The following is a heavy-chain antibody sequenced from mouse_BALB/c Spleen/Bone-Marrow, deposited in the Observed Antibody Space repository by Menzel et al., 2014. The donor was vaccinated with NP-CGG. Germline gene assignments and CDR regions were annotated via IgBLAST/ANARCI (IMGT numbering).Heavy chain of an antibody. CDR3: ARVYYGYDGTSAWFAY. CDR2: INPYNDGT. J-gene: IGHJ3*01. V-gene: IGHV1-14*01. Sequence: EVQLQQSGPELVKSGASVKMSCKASGYTFTNYVMHWVKQKPGQGLEWIGYINPYNDGTKYNEKFKGKATLTSDKSSSTAYMDLSSLTSEDSAVYYCARVYYGYDGTSAWFAYWSQGTLVTVSA. CDR1: GYTFTNYV. D-gene: IGHD2-2*01.